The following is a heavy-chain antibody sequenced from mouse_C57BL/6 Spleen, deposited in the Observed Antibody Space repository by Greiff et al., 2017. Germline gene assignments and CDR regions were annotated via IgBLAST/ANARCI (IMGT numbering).Heavy chain of an antibody. J-gene: IGHJ2*01. V-gene: IGHV1-7*01. Sequence: QVQLQQSGAELAKPGASVKLSCKASGYTFTSYWMHWVKQRPGQGLEWIGYINPSSGYTKYNQTFKDKATLTADKSSSTAYMQLSSLTYEDSAVYYCADTTVVDLYCFDYWGQGTTLTVSS. CDR1: GYTFTSYW. CDR2: INPSSGYT. D-gene: IGHD1-1*01. CDR3: ADTTVVDLYCFDY.